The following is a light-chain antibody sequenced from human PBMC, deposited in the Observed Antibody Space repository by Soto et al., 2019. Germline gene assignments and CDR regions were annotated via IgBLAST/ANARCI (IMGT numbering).Light chain of an antibody. CDR1: QSVSSY. Sequence: EIVLTQSPATLSLSPGERATLSCRASQSVSSYLAWYQQKPGQAPRLLIYDASNRATGIPARFSGSGSGTDFTLTISCLEPEDFAVYYCQQRSNWPSITFGQGTRLEN. V-gene: IGKV3-11*01. CDR3: QQRSNWPSIT. CDR2: DAS. J-gene: IGKJ5*01.